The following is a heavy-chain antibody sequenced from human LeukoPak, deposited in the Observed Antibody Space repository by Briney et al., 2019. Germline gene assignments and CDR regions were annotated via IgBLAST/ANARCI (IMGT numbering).Heavy chain of an antibody. D-gene: IGHD2-2*01. J-gene: IGHJ6*03. Sequence: SETLSLTCTVSGGSISSSSYYWGWIRQPAGKGLEWIGRIYTSGSTNYNPSLKSRVTISVDTSKNQFSLKLSSVTAADTAVYYCARFIRPGYCSSTSCSPGYYMDVWGKGTTVTVSS. CDR2: IYTSGST. CDR3: ARFIRPGYCSSTSCSPGYYMDV. V-gene: IGHV4-61*02. CDR1: GGSISSSSYY.